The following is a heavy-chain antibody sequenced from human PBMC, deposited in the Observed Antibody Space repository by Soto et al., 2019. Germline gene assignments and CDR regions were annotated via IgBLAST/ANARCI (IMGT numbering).Heavy chain of an antibody. D-gene: IGHD6-6*01. CDR3: ASHPGIEARGWFDT. J-gene: IGHJ5*02. CDR1: GGSISSYY. V-gene: IGHV4-59*01. CDR2: IYYSGST. Sequence: PSLTCTVSGGSISSYYWSWIRQPPGKGLEWIGYIYYSGSTNYNPSLKSRVTISVDTSKNQFSLKLSSVTAADTAVYYCASHPGIEARGWFDTWGQGTLVTVSS.